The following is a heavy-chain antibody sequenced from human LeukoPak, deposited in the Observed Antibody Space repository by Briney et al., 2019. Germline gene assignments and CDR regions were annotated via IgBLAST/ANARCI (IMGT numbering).Heavy chain of an antibody. Sequence: GGSLRLSCAASGFTFDDYAMHWVRQAPGKGLEWVSGISWNSGSIGYADSVKGRFTISRDNAKNSLYLQMNSLRAEDTALYYCAKGYYDSSGSYFGYWGQGTLVTVSS. V-gene: IGHV3-9*01. CDR2: ISWNSGSI. J-gene: IGHJ4*02. CDR3: AKGYYDSSGSYFGY. D-gene: IGHD3-22*01. CDR1: GFTFDDYA.